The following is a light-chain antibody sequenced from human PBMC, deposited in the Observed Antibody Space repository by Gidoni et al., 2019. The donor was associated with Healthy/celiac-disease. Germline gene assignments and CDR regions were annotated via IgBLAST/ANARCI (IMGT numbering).Light chain of an antibody. CDR1: QDISNY. CDR3: QQYDNPWFT. CDR2: DAS. V-gene: IGKV1-33*01. J-gene: IGKJ3*01. Sequence: DIQMTQSPSSLSASVGDRVTITCQASQDISNYLNWYQQKPGKAPKLLIYDASNLETGVPSRFSGSGSGTDFTFTISSLQPEDIATYYCQQYDNPWFTFGPXTKVDIK.